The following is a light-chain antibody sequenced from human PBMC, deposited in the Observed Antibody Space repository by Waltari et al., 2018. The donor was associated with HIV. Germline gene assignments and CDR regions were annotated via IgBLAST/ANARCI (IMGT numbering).Light chain of an antibody. CDR3: QHFS. CDR2: AAS. CDR1: QSISTN. Sequence: DIQMTQSPSSLSASVGDRVIITCRASQSISTNLNWFKQKPGKAPKLLIYAASNLRNGVPSRFSGTGSGTHFTLAIRNLQSEGFATYYCQHFSFGPGTQVDVK. V-gene: IGKV1-39*01. J-gene: IGKJ3*01.